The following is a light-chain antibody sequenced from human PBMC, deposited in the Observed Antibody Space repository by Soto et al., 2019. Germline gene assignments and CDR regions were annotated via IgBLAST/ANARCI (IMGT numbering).Light chain of an antibody. CDR3: QQSYSNPTWT. CDR2: DSS. J-gene: IGKJ1*01. CDR1: QSISTY. Sequence: DVRITQSPSSLSASVGDRITITCRASQSISTYLNWYQQKPGEAPTLLVYDSSTLQSGVPSRFSGSGFGAEFTLTVSSLQPEDFATYYCQQSYSNPTWTFGQGTKVDIK. V-gene: IGKV1-39*01.